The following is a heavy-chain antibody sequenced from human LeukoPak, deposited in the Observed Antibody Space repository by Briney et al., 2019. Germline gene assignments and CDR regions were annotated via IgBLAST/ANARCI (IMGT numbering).Heavy chain of an antibody. J-gene: IGHJ4*02. D-gene: IGHD6-19*01. Sequence: GGSLRLSCAASGFTLISYPMIWVRQAPGKGLEWVSYISGPSTTIYYADSVKGRFTISRDNSKNTLYLQMNSLRAEDTAVYYCAKDPHAMEGIAVPKNPHVSFGYWGQGTLVTVSS. CDR3: AKDPHAMEGIAVPKNPHVSFGY. V-gene: IGHV3-23*01. CDR1: GFTLISYP. CDR2: ISGPSTTI.